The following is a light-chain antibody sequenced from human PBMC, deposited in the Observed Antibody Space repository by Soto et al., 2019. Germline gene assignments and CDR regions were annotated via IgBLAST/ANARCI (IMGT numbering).Light chain of an antibody. CDR2: RAA. J-gene: IGKJ2*01. V-gene: IGKV1-5*03. CDR1: QDIGSS. CDR3: KQYNQYSPYI. Sequence: DIQMTQSPSTLSASVGDRVTVTCRASQDIGSSLAWYQQKPVKAPKLLIYRAASLESGVPSRFSGRGSGTEFTLTISSLQPDDFATYYCKQYNQYSPYIFGQGTKLEIK.